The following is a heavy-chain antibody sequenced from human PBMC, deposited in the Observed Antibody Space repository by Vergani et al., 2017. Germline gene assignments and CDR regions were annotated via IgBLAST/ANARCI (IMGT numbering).Heavy chain of an antibody. D-gene: IGHD3-9*01. Sequence: EVQLVESGGGLVRPGGSLRLSCAASGFAFNSYSMNWIRQAPGKGLEWVASISSQTDYIFYADALRGRFTISRDNAAQSLFLQMSSLRAEDTGVYFCARDHRSYGPFDLWGQGTLVIVS. V-gene: IGHV3-21*01. CDR2: ISSQTDYI. J-gene: IGHJ4*02. CDR3: ARDHRSYGPFDL. CDR1: GFAFNSYS.